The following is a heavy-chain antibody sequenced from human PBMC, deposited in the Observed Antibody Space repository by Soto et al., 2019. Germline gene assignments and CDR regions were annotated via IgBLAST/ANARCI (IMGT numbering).Heavy chain of an antibody. Sequence: QVQLVQSGAEVKKPGASVKVSCKASGYTFTSYGISWVRQAPGQGLEWMGGFSAYNGNTNYAQKLQGRVTMTTDTSTSTAYMELRSLRSDDTAVYYCSRVTDGSGGSCYGSRYYYGMDVLGQGTTVTVSS. D-gene: IGHD2-15*01. V-gene: IGHV1-18*04. CDR2: FSAYNGNT. CDR3: SRVTDGSGGSCYGSRYYYGMDV. J-gene: IGHJ6*02. CDR1: GYTFTSYG.